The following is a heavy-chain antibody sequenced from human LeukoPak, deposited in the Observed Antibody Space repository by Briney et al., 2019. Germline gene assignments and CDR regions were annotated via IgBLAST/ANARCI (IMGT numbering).Heavy chain of an antibody. J-gene: IGHJ4*02. V-gene: IGHV3-30*03. Sequence: GGSLRLSCAVSGFTFSTYAMHWVRQAPGKGQERVAAISYDGSLNYYADSVKGRFTISRDNSKNTLYLQMNSLRAEDTAVYYCARDTINYDILTGFRYWGQGTLVTVSS. D-gene: IGHD3-9*01. CDR1: GFTFSTYA. CDR2: ISYDGSLN. CDR3: ARDTINYDILTGFRY.